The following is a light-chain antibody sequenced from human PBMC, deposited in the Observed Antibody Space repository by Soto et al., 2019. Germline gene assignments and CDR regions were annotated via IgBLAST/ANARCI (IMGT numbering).Light chain of an antibody. CDR2: DAS. V-gene: IGKV1-5*01. CDR3: QKYNTYPWT. CDR1: QSIISG. Sequence: DIQMTQSPSTLSASVGDRVTITCRASQSIISGLAWYQQKPGKAPKLLIYDASSLESGVPSRFSGSESGTQFTLTISSLQPDDFATYYCQKYNTYPWTFGQGTKVEIK. J-gene: IGKJ1*01.